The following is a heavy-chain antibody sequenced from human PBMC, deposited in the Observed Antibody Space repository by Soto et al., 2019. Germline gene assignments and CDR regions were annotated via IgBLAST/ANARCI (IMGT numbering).Heavy chain of an antibody. CDR2: INAGNGNT. J-gene: IGHJ5*02. V-gene: IGHV1-3*01. D-gene: IGHD3-10*01. Sequence: ASVKVSCKASGYTFTSYAMHWVRQAPGQRLEWMGWINAGNGNTKYSQKFQGRVTITRDTSASTAYMELSSLRSEDTAVYYCARDRLLWFGDPNNWFDPWGQGTLVTVSS. CDR3: ARDRLLWFGDPNNWFDP. CDR1: GYTFTSYA.